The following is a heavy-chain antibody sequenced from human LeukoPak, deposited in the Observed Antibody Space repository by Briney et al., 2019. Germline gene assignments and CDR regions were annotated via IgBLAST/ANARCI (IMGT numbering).Heavy chain of an antibody. CDR2: IIPIFGTA. CDR3: ARDRLGTYYYGSGSYYTLGVFDY. V-gene: IGHV1-69*13. D-gene: IGHD3-10*01. J-gene: IGHJ4*02. Sequence: ASVKVSCTASGGTFSSYAISWVRQAPGQGLEWMGGIIPIFGTANYAQKFQGRVTITADESTSTAYMELSSLRSEDTAVYYCARDRLGTYYYGSGSYYTLGVFDYWGQGTLVTVSS. CDR1: GGTFSSYA.